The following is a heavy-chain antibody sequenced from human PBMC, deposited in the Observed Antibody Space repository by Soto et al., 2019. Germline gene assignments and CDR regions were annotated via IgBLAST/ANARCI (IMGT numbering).Heavy chain of an antibody. CDR3: ACIFSGGYGYGFYYYGMDV. CDR2: VHHSWGS. J-gene: IGHJ6*02. V-gene: IGHV4-59*08. D-gene: IGHD5-18*01. Sequence: SETLSLTCTVSGGSISSYYWSWIRQPPGKGMEWIGYVHHSWGSTYNPSLQSRVAISLDTSKSQFSLKLTSVTATDTAVYYCACIFSGGYGYGFYYYGMDVWGQGTTVTVSS. CDR1: GGSISSYY.